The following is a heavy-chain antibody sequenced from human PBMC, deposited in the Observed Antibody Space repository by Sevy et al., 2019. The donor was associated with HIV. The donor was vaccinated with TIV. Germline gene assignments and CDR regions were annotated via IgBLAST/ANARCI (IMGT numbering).Heavy chain of an antibody. J-gene: IGHJ4*02. V-gene: IGHV1-24*01. CDR3: TTTKDYYDSSGYPFDY. CDR1: GHTLTEFS. D-gene: IGHD3-22*01. Sequence: ASVKVSCKVSGHTLTEFSMHWVRQAPGKGLEWMGTFDPEDGKRVHAQNFQGRVTMTEDTSTDTAYMELSSLRSEDTAVYYCTTTKDYYDSSGYPFDYWGQGPLVTVSS. CDR2: FDPEDGKR.